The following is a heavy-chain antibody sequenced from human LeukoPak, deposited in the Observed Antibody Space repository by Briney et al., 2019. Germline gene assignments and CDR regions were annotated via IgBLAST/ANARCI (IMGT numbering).Heavy chain of an antibody. J-gene: IGHJ4*02. CDR2: INTYNVNT. CDR1: GYTFSSYG. Sequence: GASVKVSCKASGYTFSSYGVSWVRQAPGQGLEWMGWINTYNVNTNYAQKVQGRVTLTTDASTSTAYMELRSLRSDDTAVYYCARDSRRGYSYGYDYWGQGTLVTVSS. V-gene: IGHV1-18*01. CDR3: ARDSRRGYSYGYDY. D-gene: IGHD5-18*01.